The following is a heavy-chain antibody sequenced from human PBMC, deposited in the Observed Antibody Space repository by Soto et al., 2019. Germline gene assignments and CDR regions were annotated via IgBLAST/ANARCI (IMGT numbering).Heavy chain of an antibody. CDR3: ASGNRDYGDYSNYFFGF. CDR2: IIPMYGTA. V-gene: IGHV1-69*12. J-gene: IGHJ4*02. D-gene: IGHD4-17*01. CDR1: GGTFISYA. Sequence: QVQLVQSGAEMKKPGSSVRVSCKSSGGTFISYAISWVRQGPRQGLEWMGGIIPMYGTATYAQKFQGRVTISADESTSTGYMELHSMRADDTAVYFCASGNRDYGDYSNYFFGFWGQGTLVTVSS.